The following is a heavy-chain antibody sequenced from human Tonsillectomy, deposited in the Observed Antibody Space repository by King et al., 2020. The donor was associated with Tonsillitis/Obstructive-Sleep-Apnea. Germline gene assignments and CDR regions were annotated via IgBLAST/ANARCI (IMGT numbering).Heavy chain of an antibody. CDR1: GRSLSTSGVG. D-gene: IGHD1-26*01. CDR3: AHRPDEGSGTYYFDY. Sequence: ITLKESGPTLVKPTQTLTLTCTFSGRSLSTSGVGVGWIRQPPGKALEWHALIYWDDEKRYSPSLKSRPTITKDTPKNQVVLTMTNVDPVDTATYYCAHRPDEGSGTYYFDYWGQGTLVTVSS. V-gene: IGHV2-5*02. CDR2: IYWDDEK. J-gene: IGHJ4*02.